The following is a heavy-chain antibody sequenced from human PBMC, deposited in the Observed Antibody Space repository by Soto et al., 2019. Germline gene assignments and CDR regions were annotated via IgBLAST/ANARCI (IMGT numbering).Heavy chain of an antibody. Sequence: WTWIRQSPGKGLEWIGYIHYTGSIMYNPSFKSRLTMAVDTTKNQFSLQLTSLTAADTAVYFCASEDDGGDRDYYGLDVWGQGTTVTVSS. J-gene: IGHJ6*02. D-gene: IGHD2-21*02. V-gene: IGHV4-30-4*08. CDR2: IHYTGSI. CDR3: ASEDDGGDRDYYGLDV.